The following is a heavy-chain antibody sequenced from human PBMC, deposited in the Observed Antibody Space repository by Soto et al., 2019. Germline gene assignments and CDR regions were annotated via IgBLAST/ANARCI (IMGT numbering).Heavy chain of an antibody. Sequence: PSETLSLTCTVSGGSITSGGYYWSWIRQHPGKGLEWIGSIYYSGFTYYNPSLRSRVTIPVDTSKNQFSLKLTSVTAADTAVYYCARDYYDSSDYTTNWFDPWGQGTLVTVSS. CDR3: ARDYYDSSDYTTNWFDP. D-gene: IGHD3-22*01. CDR1: GGSITSGGYY. J-gene: IGHJ5*02. V-gene: IGHV4-39*01. CDR2: IYYSGFT.